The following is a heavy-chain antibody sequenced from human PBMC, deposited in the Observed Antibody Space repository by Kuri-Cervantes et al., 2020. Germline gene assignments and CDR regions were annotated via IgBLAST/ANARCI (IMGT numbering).Heavy chain of an antibody. CDR1: GFTFSSYW. CDR2: IKQDGSEK. D-gene: IGHD3-10*01. J-gene: IGHJ3*02. Sequence: GGSLRLSCAASGFTFSSYWMSWVRQAPGKGLEWVANIKQDGSEKYYVDSVKGRFTISRDNAKNSLYLQMNSLRAEDTAVYYCARDQRYYGSGSDAFDIWGQGTMVTVSS. CDR3: ARDQRYYGSGSDAFDI. V-gene: IGHV3-7*01.